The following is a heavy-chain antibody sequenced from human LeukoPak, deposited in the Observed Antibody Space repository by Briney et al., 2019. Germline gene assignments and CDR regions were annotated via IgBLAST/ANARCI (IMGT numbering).Heavy chain of an antibody. Sequence: GGSLRLSCAASGFTFSSYAMSWVRQAPGKGLEWVSAISGSGGSTYYAHSVKGRFTISRDNSKNPLYLQMNSLRADDTAVYYCGKDSSGYSPCWGQGTLVTVYS. CDR2: ISGSGGST. CDR1: GFTFSSYA. D-gene: IGHD3-22*01. V-gene: IGHV3-23*01. J-gene: IGHJ4*02. CDR3: GKDSSGYSPC.